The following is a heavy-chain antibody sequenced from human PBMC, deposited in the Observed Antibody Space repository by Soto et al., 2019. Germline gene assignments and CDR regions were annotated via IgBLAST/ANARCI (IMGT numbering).Heavy chain of an antibody. Sequence: GGSLRLSCAASGFTFSSYGMHWVRQAPGKGLEWVAVISYDGSNKYYADSVKGRFTISRDNSKNTLYLQMNSLRAEDTAVYCCAKDLRTYYYDSSGYYTLHYWGKGTLVTVSS. V-gene: IGHV3-30*18. CDR1: GFTFSSYG. CDR2: ISYDGSNK. D-gene: IGHD3-22*01. CDR3: AKDLRTYYYDSSGYYTLHY. J-gene: IGHJ4*02.